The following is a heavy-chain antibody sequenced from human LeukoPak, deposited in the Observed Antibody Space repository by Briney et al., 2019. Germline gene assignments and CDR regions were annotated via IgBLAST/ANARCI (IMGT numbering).Heavy chain of an antibody. D-gene: IGHD5-24*01. J-gene: IGHJ3*02. CDR2: ISYDGSNK. CDR1: GFTFSSYA. CDR3: AREAPKREMATITLYAFDI. Sequence: GRSLRLSCAASGFTFSSYAMHWVRQAPGKGLEWVAVISYDGSNKYYADSVKGRFTIPRDNSRNTLYLQMNSLRAEDTAVYYCAREAPKREMATITLYAFDIWGQGTMVTVSS. V-gene: IGHV3-30-3*01.